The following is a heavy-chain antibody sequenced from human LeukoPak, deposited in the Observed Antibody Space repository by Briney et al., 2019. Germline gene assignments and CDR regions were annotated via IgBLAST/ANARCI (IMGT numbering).Heavy chain of an antibody. CDR3: ARDISRTMDV. CDR2: INSDGSIT. J-gene: IGHJ6*02. CDR1: GFTFTTYW. D-gene: IGHD2/OR15-2a*01. V-gene: IGHV3-74*01. Sequence: PGGSLRLSCAASGFTFTTYWMHWVRQAPGKGLVWVSHINSDGSITSYADSVKGRFTISRDNARNTLYLEMNSLRVEDTAVYFCARDISRTMDVWGQGTTVTV.